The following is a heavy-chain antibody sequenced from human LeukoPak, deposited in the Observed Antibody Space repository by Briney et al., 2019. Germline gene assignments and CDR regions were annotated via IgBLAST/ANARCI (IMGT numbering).Heavy chain of an antibody. J-gene: IGHJ3*02. CDR1: GGSISSGGYY. D-gene: IGHD5-18*01. Sequence: PSETLSLTCTVSGGSISSGGYYWSWIRQHPGKGLEWIGYIYYSGSTYYNPSLKSRVTISVDTSKNQFSLKLSSVTAADTAVYYCARDEYSYGLRGYDAFDIRGQGTMVTVSS. CDR2: IYYSGST. V-gene: IGHV4-31*03. CDR3: ARDEYSYGLRGYDAFDI.